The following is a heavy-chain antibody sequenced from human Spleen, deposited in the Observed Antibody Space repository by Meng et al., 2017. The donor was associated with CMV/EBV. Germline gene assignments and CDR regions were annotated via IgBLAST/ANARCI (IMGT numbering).Heavy chain of an antibody. Sequence: QVQRFQSGPELKNPGPSVKAPCKSSGYTFTDYYIHWVRQAPGKGLEWMGRINPNTGDTNYAPKFQGRVTMTRDTSIRTAYMELRRLRSDDTAVYYCARSRTGVFGYFDLWGRGTLVTVSS. V-gene: IGHV1-2*06. J-gene: IGHJ2*01. CDR1: GYTFTDYY. CDR2: INPNTGDT. CDR3: ARSRTGVFGYFDL. D-gene: IGHD7-27*01.